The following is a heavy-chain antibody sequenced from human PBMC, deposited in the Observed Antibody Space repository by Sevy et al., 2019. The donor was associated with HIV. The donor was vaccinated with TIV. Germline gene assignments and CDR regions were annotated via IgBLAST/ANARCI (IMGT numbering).Heavy chain of an antibody. Sequence: ASVKVSCKACGYTFASEGISWVRQAPGQGLEWMGWIGAYNRNRNSAQKFQTRVTLTIDRSTSTAFMELRGLRSDDTAMYYCARVPTYYYGSATYFESWGQGTLVTVSS. V-gene: IGHV1-18*01. CDR3: ARVPTYYYGSATYFES. J-gene: IGHJ4*02. D-gene: IGHD3-10*01. CDR1: GYTFASEG. CDR2: IGAYNRNR.